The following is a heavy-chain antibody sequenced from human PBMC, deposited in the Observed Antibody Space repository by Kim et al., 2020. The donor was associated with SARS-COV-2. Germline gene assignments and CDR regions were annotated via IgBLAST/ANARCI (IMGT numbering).Heavy chain of an antibody. D-gene: IGHD3-10*01. Sequence: SETLSLTCTVSGGSISSGGYYWSWIRQHPGKGLEWIGYIYYSGSTYYNPSLKSRVTISVDTSKNQFSLKLSSVTAADTAVYYCASGRGSPTLQTPLDYWGQGTLVTVSS. CDR2: IYYSGST. CDR3: ASGRGSPTLQTPLDY. J-gene: IGHJ4*02. V-gene: IGHV4-31*03. CDR1: GGSISSGGYY.